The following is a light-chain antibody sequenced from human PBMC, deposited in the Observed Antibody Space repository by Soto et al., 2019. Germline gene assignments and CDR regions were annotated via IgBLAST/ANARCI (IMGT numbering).Light chain of an antibody. V-gene: IGLV2-8*01. J-gene: IGLJ2*01. CDR2: DVS. CDR1: SSDVGGYNF. Sequence: QSALTQPPSASGSPGQSVAISCTGTSSDVGGYNFVSWYQQHPGKAPKVLIYDVSKRPSGVPDRFSGSKSGNTASLTISGLQADDEAEYYCSAYAGTNTFAVFGGGTKVTVL. CDR3: SAYAGTNTFAV.